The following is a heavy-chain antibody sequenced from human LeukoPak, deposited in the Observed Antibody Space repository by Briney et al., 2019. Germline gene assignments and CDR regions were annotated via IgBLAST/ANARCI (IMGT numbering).Heavy chain of an antibody. CDR2: IRYDGSNK. CDR3: ANPSYDSLSY. CDR1: GLTVSSYG. Sequence: GGSLRLSCAASGLTVSSYGMHWVRQAPGKGLEWVAFIRYDGSNKYYADSVKGRFTISRDNSKNTLYLQMNSLRAEDTAVYYCANPSYDSLSYWGKGTLVTVSS. J-gene: IGHJ4*02. D-gene: IGHD3-22*01. V-gene: IGHV3-30*02.